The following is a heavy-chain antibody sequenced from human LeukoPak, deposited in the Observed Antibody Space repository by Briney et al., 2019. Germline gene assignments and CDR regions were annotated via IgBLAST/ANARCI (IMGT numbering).Heavy chain of an antibody. CDR3: ARDPVTGYFDY. CDR2: INPSSGRV. J-gene: IGHJ4*02. V-gene: IGHV1-46*01. CDR1: GYTFTSYY. D-gene: IGHD1-20*01. Sequence: ASVKVSCKASGYTFTSYYMHWVRQAPGQGLEWMGIINPSSGRVNYAQRFHGRVTMTRDTSTSTVYMYLSSLRSEDTAMYYCARDPVTGYFDYWGQGTLVTVSS.